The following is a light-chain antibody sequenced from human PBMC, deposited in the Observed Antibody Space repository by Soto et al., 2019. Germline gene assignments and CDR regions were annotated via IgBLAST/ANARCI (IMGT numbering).Light chain of an antibody. CDR2: EGS. Sequence: ALTQPASVSGSPGQSITISCTGTSSDVGSYNLVSWYQQHPGKAPKLMIYEGSKRPSGVSNRFSGSKSGNTASLTISGLQAEDEADYYCCSYAGSSTSPYVFGTGTKVTVL. CDR3: CSYAGSSTSPYV. V-gene: IGLV2-23*01. CDR1: SSDVGSYNL. J-gene: IGLJ1*01.